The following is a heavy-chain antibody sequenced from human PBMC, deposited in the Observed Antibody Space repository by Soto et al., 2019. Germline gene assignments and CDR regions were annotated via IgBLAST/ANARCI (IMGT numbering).Heavy chain of an antibody. CDR3: ASLQHYYYDSSGYYYVFDY. CDR1: GCSISSGDYY. D-gene: IGHD3-22*01. CDR2: IYYSGST. V-gene: IGHV4-30-4*01. J-gene: IGHJ4*02. Sequence: SETLSLACPVSGCSISSGDYYWSWIRQPPGKGLEWIGYIYYSGSTYYNPSLKSRVTISVDTSKNQFSLKLSSVTAADTAVYYCASLQHYYYDSSGYYYVFDYWGQGTLVTVSS.